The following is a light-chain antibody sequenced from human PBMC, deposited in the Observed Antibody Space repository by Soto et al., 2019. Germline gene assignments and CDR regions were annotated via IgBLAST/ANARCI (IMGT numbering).Light chain of an antibody. CDR2: KAS. CDR3: QQYSGDSRT. Sequence: DIQMTQSPSTLSASVGDRVTITCRASQSIRDWLAWYQQKPGKAPKLLIYKASRLHSGVSSRFSGSESGTEFTLTISSLQPDDFATYYCQQYSGDSRTFGQGTK. CDR1: QSIRDW. V-gene: IGKV1-5*03. J-gene: IGKJ1*01.